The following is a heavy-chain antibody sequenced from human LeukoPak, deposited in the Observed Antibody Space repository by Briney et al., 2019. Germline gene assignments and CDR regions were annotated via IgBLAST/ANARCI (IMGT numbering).Heavy chain of an antibody. CDR2: ICFSGSTI. D-gene: IGHD3-16*02. Sequence: GGSLRLSCAASGFTFSDYYMSWIRQAPGKGLEWGSYICFSGSTIYYADSVKGRFTISRDNAKNSLYLQMNSLRAEDTAVYYCARDRYDYVWGSYPIMDVWGKGTTVTVSS. J-gene: IGHJ6*03. CDR1: GFTFSDYY. V-gene: IGHV3-11*04. CDR3: ARDRYDYVWGSYPIMDV.